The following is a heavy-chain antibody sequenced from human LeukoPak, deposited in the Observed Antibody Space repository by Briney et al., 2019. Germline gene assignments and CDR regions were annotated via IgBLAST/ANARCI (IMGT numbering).Heavy chain of an antibody. CDR1: GGSISSYY. CDR2: IYTSGST. Sequence: SETLSLTCTVSGGSISSYYWSWIRQPAGKGLEWIGRIYTSGSTNYNPSLKSRVTMSVDTSKNQFSLKLSSVTAADTAVYYCVGVFGDGYYYYGMDVWGQGTTATVSS. D-gene: IGHD3-10*02. J-gene: IGHJ6*02. CDR3: VGVFGDGYYYYGMDV. V-gene: IGHV4-4*07.